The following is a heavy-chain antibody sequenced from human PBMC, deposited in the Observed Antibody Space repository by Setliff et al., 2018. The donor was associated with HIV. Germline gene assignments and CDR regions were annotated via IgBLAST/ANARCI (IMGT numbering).Heavy chain of an antibody. CDR2: IHSSGST. J-gene: IGHJ3*02. V-gene: IGHV4-4*09. D-gene: IGHD3-22*01. CDR3: VRHGYYYDFIDI. Sequence: NPSETLSLTCTVSGGSISGYYWSWIRQSPGKGLEWIGYIHSSGSTNFNPSLKSRVTLSIDTSKNQFSLNLTSMTAADTAVYFCVRHGYYYDFIDIWGQGTVVTVSS. CDR1: GGSISGYY.